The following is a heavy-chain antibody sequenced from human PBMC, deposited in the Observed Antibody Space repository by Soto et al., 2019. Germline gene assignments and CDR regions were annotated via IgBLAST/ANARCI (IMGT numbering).Heavy chain of an antibody. D-gene: IGHD5-12*01. Sequence: ASVKVSCKASGGTFSSYAISWVRQAPGQGLEWMGGIIPIFGTANYAQKFQGRVTITADESTSTAYMELSSLRSEDTAVYYCARDEHQPVDPRDYYYYYGMDVWGQGTTVTVSS. CDR2: IIPIFGTA. CDR3: ARDEHQPVDPRDYYYYYGMDV. J-gene: IGHJ6*02. CDR1: GGTFSSYA. V-gene: IGHV1-69*13.